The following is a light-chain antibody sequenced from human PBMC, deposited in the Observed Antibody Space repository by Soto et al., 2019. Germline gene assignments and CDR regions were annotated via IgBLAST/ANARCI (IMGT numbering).Light chain of an antibody. V-gene: IGLV1-40*01. J-gene: IGLJ2*01. CDR1: GSNIGAGYD. Sequence: QSVLTQPPSVSGAPGQSVTISCIGSGSNIGAGYDVHWYQQLPGVAPKLLIFDTTNRPSGVPGRFSGSKSGASASLAITGLLPEDEADFFCQSFDTNLNAVVFGGGTNLTVL. CDR3: QSFDTNLNAVV. CDR2: DTT.